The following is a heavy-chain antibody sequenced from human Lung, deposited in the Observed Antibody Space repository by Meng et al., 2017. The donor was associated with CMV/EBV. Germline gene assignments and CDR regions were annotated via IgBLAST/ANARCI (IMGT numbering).Heavy chain of an antibody. D-gene: IGHD4-23*01. CDR3: ARDHPDYGGNAGY. CDR2: INPNSGGT. V-gene: IGHV1-2*02. CDR1: GYAFTGYY. Sequence: CKASGYAFTGYYMHWVRQAPGRGLEWMGWINPNSGGTNYAQKFQGRVTMTRDTSISTAYMELSRLRSDDTAVYYCARDHPDYGGNAGYWGQGTLVTVSS. J-gene: IGHJ4*02.